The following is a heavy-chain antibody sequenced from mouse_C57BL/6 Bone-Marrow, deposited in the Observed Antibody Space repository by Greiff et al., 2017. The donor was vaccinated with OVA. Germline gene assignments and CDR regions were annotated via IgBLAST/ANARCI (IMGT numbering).Heavy chain of an antibody. CDR2: INPYNGGT. D-gene: IGHD1-1*01. CDR1: GYTFTDYY. Sequence: EVQLQQSGPVLVKPGASVKMSCKASGYTFTDYYMNWVKQSHGKSLEWIGVINPYNGGTSYNQKFKGKATLTVEKSSSTAYMELNSLTSEDSAVYYCASGSSYGYFDVWGTGTTVTVSS. V-gene: IGHV1-19*01. CDR3: ASGSSYGYFDV. J-gene: IGHJ1*03.